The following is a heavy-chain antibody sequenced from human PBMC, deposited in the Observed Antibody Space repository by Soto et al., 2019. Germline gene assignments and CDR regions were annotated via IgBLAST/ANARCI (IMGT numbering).Heavy chain of an antibody. CDR3: ARTARVFDF. CDR1: GFTFTSHW. J-gene: IGHJ4*02. CDR2: ISGSGGDI. V-gene: IGHV3-21*05. Sequence: GGSLRLSCTASGFTFTSHWMTWVRQAPGKGLECLSYISGSGGDISYADSVRGRFTVSRDNARNSLYLQMDSLRADDTALYYCARTARVFDFWGQGAQVTVSS. D-gene: IGHD6-6*01.